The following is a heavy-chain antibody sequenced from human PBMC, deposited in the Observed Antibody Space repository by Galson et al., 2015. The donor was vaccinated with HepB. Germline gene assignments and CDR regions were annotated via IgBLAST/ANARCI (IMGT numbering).Heavy chain of an antibody. CDR2: ISYDGSNK. D-gene: IGHD3-22*01. CDR1: GLTFSSYA. CDR3: ARDEGHYYDSSGYYY. Sequence: SLRLSCAASGLTFSSYAMHWVRQAPGKGLEWVAVISYDGSNKYYADSVKGRFTISRDNSKNTLYLQMNSLRAEDTAVYYCARDEGHYYDSSGYYYWGQGTLVTVSS. V-gene: IGHV3-30-3*01. J-gene: IGHJ4*02.